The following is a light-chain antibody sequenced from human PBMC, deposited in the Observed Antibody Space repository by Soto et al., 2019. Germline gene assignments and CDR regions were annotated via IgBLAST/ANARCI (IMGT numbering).Light chain of an antibody. CDR1: QSVGTF. V-gene: IGKV3-11*01. J-gene: IGKJ1*01. CDR2: DAS. CDR3: QQCNNWPQWT. Sequence: ESVFTQSPATLSLSPGERATLSCRASQSVGTFFAWYQQKPGQAPRLLIYDASNRATGIPPRFSGSGSGTDFTLTISSLEPADFAVYYCQQCNNWPQWTFGQGTKVDI.